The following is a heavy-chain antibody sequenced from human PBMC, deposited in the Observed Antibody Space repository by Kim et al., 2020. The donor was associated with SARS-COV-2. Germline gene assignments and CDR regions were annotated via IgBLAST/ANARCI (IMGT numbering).Heavy chain of an antibody. CDR3: ARDLGGYGSGSYYFGYYYGMDV. CDR2: ISYDGSNK. V-gene: IGHV3-30*04. D-gene: IGHD3-10*01. CDR1: GFTFSSYA. Sequence: GGSLRLSCAASGFTFSSYAMHWVRQAPGKGLEWVAVISYDGSNKYYADSVKGRFTISRDNSKNTLYLQMNSLRAEDTAVYYCARDLGGYGSGSYYFGYYYGMDVWGQGTTVTVSS. J-gene: IGHJ6*02.